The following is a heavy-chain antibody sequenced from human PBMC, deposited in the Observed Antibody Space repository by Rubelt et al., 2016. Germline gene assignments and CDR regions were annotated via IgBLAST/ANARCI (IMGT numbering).Heavy chain of an antibody. CDR3: ARVGGGVRGSQVDY. Sequence: QVQLQESGPGLVKPSGTLSLTCAVSGGSISSSNWWSWVRQPPGKGLEWIGEIYHSGSTNYNPSLKSRCPISVDRSKNQCSRKLSSVTAAGTAVYYCARVGGGVRGSQVDYWGQGTLVTVSS. CDR1: GGSISSSNW. V-gene: IGHV4-4*02. J-gene: IGHJ4*02. CDR2: IYHSGST. D-gene: IGHD1-26*01.